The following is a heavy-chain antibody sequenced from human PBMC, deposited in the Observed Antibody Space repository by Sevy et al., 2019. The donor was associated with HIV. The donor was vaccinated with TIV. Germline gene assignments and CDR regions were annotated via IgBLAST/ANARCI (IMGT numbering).Heavy chain of an antibody. CDR2: LNGGGSDI. V-gene: IGHV3-74*01. J-gene: IGHJ4*02. CDR1: GFTFSNYY. CDR3: FVRSRGSSEIDY. Sequence: GGSLRLSCAASGFTFSNYYMNWVRQGPGEGLVWVARLNGGGSDISYADSVRGRFTISRDKTKNTLYLQMSRLRGEDKGVYYCFVRSRGSSEIDYWGQGTLVTVSS. D-gene: IGHD6-19*01.